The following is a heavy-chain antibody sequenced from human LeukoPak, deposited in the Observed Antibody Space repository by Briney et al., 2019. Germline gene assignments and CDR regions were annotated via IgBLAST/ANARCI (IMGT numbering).Heavy chain of an antibody. D-gene: IGHD5-18*01. CDR3: AREERGYSYGPVDY. J-gene: IGHJ4*02. CDR1: GGSFSGYY. Sequence: SETLSLTCAVYGGSFSGYYWSWIRQPPGKGLEWIGEINHSGSTNYNPSLKSRVTISVDTSKNQFSLKLSSVTAADTAVYYCAREERGYSYGPVDYWGQGTLVTVSS. CDR2: INHSGST. V-gene: IGHV4-34*01.